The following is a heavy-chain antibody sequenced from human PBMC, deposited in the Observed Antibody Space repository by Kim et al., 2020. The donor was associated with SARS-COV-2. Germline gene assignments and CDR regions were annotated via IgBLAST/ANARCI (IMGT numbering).Heavy chain of an antibody. CDR3: ARVRITMVRGVRFYGMDV. CDR2: IYHSGST. Sequence: SETLSLTCAVSGGSISSSNWWSWVRQPPGKGLEWIGEIYHSGSTNYNPSLKSRVTISVDKSKNQFSLKLSSVTAADTAVYYCARVRITMVRGVRFYGMDVWGQGTTVTVSS. CDR1: GGSISSSNW. J-gene: IGHJ6*02. V-gene: IGHV4-4*02. D-gene: IGHD3-10*01.